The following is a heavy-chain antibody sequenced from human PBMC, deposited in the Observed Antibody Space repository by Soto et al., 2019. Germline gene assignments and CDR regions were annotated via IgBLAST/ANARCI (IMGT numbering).Heavy chain of an antibody. V-gene: IGHV1-18*01. CDR1: GYTFTSYG. J-gene: IGHJ6*02. CDR2: ISAYNGNT. CDR3: ARYLKVEGYSYGYEVAYYYGMDV. D-gene: IGHD5-18*01. Sequence: ASVKVSCKASGYTFTSYGISWVRQAPGQGLEWMGWISAYNGNTNYAQKLQGRVTMTTDTSTSTAYMELRSLRSDDTAVYYCARYLKVEGYSYGYEVAYYYGMDVWGQGTTVTVSS.